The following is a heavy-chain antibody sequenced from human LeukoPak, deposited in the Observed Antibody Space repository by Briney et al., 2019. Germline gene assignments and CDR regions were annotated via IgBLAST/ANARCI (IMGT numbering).Heavy chain of an antibody. J-gene: IGHJ4*02. CDR1: GYTFITSD. Sequence: ASVKVSCKASGYTFITSDISWVRQAPGQGLEWMGWISAYNGNTNYAQKIQGRLTMTTDTSTNTAYMELRSLRSDDTAVYYCARSAVADTLPAYYFDYWGQGTLVTVSS. V-gene: IGHV1-18*01. CDR2: ISAYNGNT. D-gene: IGHD6-19*01. CDR3: ARSAVADTLPAYYFDY.